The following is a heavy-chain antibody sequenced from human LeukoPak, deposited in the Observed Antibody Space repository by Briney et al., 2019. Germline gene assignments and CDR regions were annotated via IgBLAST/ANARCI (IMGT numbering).Heavy chain of an antibody. CDR3: VSGSNYFGSGSYPY. D-gene: IGHD3-10*01. CDR2: INYSGST. Sequence: SETLSLTCTVSGGSISTYYWSWNRQPPGKGLEWIGYINYSGSTNYHPSLKTRVTISVDRSKNQFSLKLSSVTAADTAVYYCVSGSNYFGSGSYPYWGQGTLVTVSS. V-gene: IGHV4-59*01. J-gene: IGHJ4*02. CDR1: GGSISTYY.